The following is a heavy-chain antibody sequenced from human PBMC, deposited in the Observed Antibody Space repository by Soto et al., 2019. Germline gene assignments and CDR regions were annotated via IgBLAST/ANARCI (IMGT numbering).Heavy chain of an antibody. V-gene: IGHV3-23*01. CDR2: IGGGGST. CDR3: ARASLGYSWGEFDY. Sequence: EVQLLESGGDLVRLGGSLRLSCAASGFTLNTYPMSWVRLVPGKGLGWVSTIGGGGSTFYADSVKGRFTISRDNSKNTLYLQMNSLRAEDTAVYYCARASLGYSWGEFDYWGQGALVTVSS. CDR1: GFTLNTYP. J-gene: IGHJ4*02. D-gene: IGHD5-18*01.